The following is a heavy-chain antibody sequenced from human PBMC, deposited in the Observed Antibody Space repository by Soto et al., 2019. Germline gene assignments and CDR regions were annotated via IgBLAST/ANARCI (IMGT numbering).Heavy chain of an antibody. V-gene: IGHV3-48*03. CDR2: ISSSGSTI. J-gene: IGHJ4*02. CDR3: ASSSWYGLGPFDY. CDR1: GFTFSSYE. D-gene: IGHD6-13*01. Sequence: EVQLVESGGGLVQPGGSLRLSCAASGFTFSSYEMNWVRQAPGKGLEWVSYISSSGSTIYYADSVKGRFTISRDNAKNSLYLQMNSLIAEDTAVYYCASSSWYGLGPFDYWGQGTLVTVSS.